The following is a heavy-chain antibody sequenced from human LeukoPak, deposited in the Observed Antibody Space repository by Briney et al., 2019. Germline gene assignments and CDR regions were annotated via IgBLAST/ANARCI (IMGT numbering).Heavy chain of an antibody. CDR1: GFTFSSYW. Sequence: GGSLRLSCAASGFTFSSYWMHWVHQAPGKGLVWVSRINSDGSSTIHADSVKGRFTISRENAKNSLSLQMKSLRAGDTAVYYCARGNILTGYSYWGQGTLVTVSS. CDR3: ARGNILTGYSY. CDR2: INSDGSST. V-gene: IGHV3-74*01. J-gene: IGHJ4*02. D-gene: IGHD3-9*01.